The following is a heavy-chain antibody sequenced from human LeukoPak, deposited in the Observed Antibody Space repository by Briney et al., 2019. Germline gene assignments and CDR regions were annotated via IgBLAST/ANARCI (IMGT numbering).Heavy chain of an antibody. CDR3: ASVVMKAFYYYYMDV. CDR2: MNPTSGDT. D-gene: IGHD2-21*01. J-gene: IGHJ6*03. V-gene: IGHV1-8*01. CDR1: GYTFSDYD. Sequence: GASVKVSCKASGYTFSDYDVKWVRQAPGQGLEWMGWMNPTSGDTGYAQKFQGRVTMTRSMSKDTAYMELSRLRSEDTAVYFCASVVMKAFYYYYMDVWGKGTTIIISS.